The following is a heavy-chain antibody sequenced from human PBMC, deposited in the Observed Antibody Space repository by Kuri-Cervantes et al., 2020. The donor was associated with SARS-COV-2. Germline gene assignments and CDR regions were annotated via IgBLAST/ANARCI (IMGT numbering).Heavy chain of an antibody. J-gene: IGHJ4*02. CDR2: ISWNSGSI. CDR3: AKDIDTASVVVPAAINFDY. CDR1: GFTFDDYA. V-gene: IGHV3-9*01. D-gene: IGHD2-2*02. Sequence: SLKISCAASGFTFDDYAMHWVRQAPGKGLEWVSGISWNSGSIGYADSVKGRFTISRDNAKNSLYLQMNSLSAEDTALYYCAKDIDTASVVVPAAINFDYWGQGTLVTVSS.